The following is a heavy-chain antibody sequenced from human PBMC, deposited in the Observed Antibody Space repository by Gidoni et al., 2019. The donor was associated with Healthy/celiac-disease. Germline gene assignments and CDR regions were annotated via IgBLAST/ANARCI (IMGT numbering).Heavy chain of an antibody. Sequence: EVQLVESGGGVVQPGRSLRLSCAASGFTFDDYAMHWVRQAPGKGLEWVSGISWNSGSIGYADSVKGRFTISRDNAKNSLYLQMNSLRAEDTALYYCAKDIYQQPSLPTGPADYWGQGTLVTVSS. D-gene: IGHD1-1*01. J-gene: IGHJ4*02. CDR3: AKDIYQQPSLPTGPADY. CDR1: GFTFDDYA. CDR2: ISWNSGSI. V-gene: IGHV3-9*01.